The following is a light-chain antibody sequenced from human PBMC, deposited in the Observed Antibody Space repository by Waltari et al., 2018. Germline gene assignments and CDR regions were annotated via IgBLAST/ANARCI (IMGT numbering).Light chain of an antibody. CDR3: QQTYRTPPYT. V-gene: IGKV1-39*01. CDR1: QTISTF. Sequence: DIQMTQSPSSLSASVGDGVTITCRASQTISTFLNWYQHKPEKAPILLIYGATILQSGVPSRFSGSGFGTDFTLTITNVQPEDFATYYCQQTYRTPPYTFGQGTKLEIK. CDR2: GAT. J-gene: IGKJ2*01.